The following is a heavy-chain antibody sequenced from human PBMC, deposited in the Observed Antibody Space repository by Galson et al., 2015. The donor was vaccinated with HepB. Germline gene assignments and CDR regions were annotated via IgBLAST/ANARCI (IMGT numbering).Heavy chain of an antibody. D-gene: IGHD3-22*01. J-gene: IGHJ4*02. CDR1: GFTFEDYA. Sequence: SLRLSCAASGFTFEDYAMHWVRQAPGKGLEGVSTISWNSGSIDYADSVKGRFTIHRDNAKNSLYLPMNSRRAEDTALYYCAKADYYDSGGYVDYWGQGNLVNVSA. CDR2: ISWNSGSI. CDR3: AKADYYDSGGYVDY. V-gene: IGHV3-9*01.